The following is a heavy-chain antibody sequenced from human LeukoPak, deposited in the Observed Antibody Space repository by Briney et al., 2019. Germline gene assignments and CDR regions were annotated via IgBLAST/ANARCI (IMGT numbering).Heavy chain of an antibody. CDR3: AREPYCGGDCPALDY. Sequence: GGSLRLSCAASGFTFSSYSMNWVRQAPGKGLEWVSYISSSSSTIYYADSVKGRFTISRDSAKNSLYLQMNSLRDEDTAVYYCAREPYCGGDCPALDYWGQGTLVTVSS. V-gene: IGHV3-48*02. J-gene: IGHJ4*02. CDR1: GFTFSSYS. D-gene: IGHD2-21*02. CDR2: ISSSSSTI.